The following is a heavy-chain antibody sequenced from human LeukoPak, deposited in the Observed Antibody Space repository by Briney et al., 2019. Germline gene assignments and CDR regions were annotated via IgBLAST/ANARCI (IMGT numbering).Heavy chain of an antibody. J-gene: IGHJ4*02. CDR2: ISSNGGST. CDR3: ARGNHCSGGSCYSLDY. Sequence: PGGSLRLSCAASGFTFSSYAMNWVRQAPGKGLEYVSAISSNGGSTYYANSVKGRFTISRDNSKNTLYLQMNSLRAEDTAVYYFARGNHCSGGSCYSLDYWGQGTLVTVSS. CDR1: GFTFSSYA. V-gene: IGHV3-64*01. D-gene: IGHD2-15*01.